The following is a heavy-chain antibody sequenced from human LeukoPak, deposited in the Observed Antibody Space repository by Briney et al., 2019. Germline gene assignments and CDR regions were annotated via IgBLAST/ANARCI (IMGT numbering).Heavy chain of an antibody. CDR2: IYYSGST. D-gene: IGHD3-3*01. J-gene: IGHJ5*02. CDR1: GGSISSGDYY. CDR3: ARDYYDFWSGSSFDP. Sequence: SETLSLTCTVSGGSISSGDYYWSWIRQPPGKGLEWIGYIYYSGSTYYNASLKSRVTISVDTSKNQFSLKLSSVTAADTAVYYCARDYYDFWSGSSFDPWGQGTLVTVSS. V-gene: IGHV4-30-4*01.